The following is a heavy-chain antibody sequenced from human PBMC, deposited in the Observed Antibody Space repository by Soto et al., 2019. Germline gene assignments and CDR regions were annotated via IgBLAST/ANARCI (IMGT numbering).Heavy chain of an antibody. D-gene: IGHD2-15*01. V-gene: IGHV4-4*07. CDR2: IYTSGST. CDR1: GGSISSYY. CDR3: ARDRGYCSGGSCSHYYYYGMDV. Sequence: QVQLQESGPGLVKPSETLSLTCTVSGGSISSYYWSWIRQPAGKGLEWIGRIYTSGSTNYNPSLKGRVTMSVDTSKNQFSLKLSSVTAADTAVYYCARDRGYCSGGSCSHYYYYGMDVWGQGTTVTVSS. J-gene: IGHJ6*02.